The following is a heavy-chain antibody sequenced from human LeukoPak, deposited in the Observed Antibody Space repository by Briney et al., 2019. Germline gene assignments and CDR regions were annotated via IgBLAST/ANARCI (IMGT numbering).Heavy chain of an antibody. CDR3: AGDSSGSQRRGWFDP. CDR2: IIPIFGTA. Sequence: GASVKVSCKASGGTFSSYAISWVRQAPGQGLEWMGGIIPIFGTANYAQKFQGRVTITADEPTSTAYMELSSLRSEDTAVYYCAGDSSGSQRRGWFDPWGQGTLVTVSS. V-gene: IGHV1-69*13. D-gene: IGHD3-22*01. CDR1: GGTFSSYA. J-gene: IGHJ5*02.